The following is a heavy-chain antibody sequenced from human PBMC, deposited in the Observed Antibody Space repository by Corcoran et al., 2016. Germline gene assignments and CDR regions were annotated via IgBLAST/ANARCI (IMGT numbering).Heavy chain of an antibody. CDR2: ISSSSSCI. J-gene: IGHJ4*02. CDR3: ASGLGYYDSSCYSCC. CDR1: GFTLSSYS. V-gene: IGHV3-21*01. Sequence: EVQLVESGGGLVRPGGSLRLYCAASGFTLSSYSMNWVRQAPGKGREWVYSISSSSSCIYYADSVKGRFTISRDNAKNSLYLQLNSLRAEDTAVYYCASGLGYYDSSCYSCCWGQGTLFSVSS. D-gene: IGHD3-22*01.